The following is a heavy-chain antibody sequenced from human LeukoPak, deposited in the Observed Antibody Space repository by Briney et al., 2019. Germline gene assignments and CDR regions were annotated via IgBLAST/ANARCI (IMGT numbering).Heavy chain of an antibody. CDR2: IYYSGTT. CDR3: ARHAKYYGLGSWSFDY. D-gene: IGHD3-10*01. J-gene: IGHJ4*02. Sequence: SETLSLTSTVSGGSISSSTYYWGWIRQPPGKGLEWIGTIYYSGTTYYNPSLKSRVNISVDTPKNQFSLKLSSVTAADTAVYYCARHAKYYGLGSWSFDYWGQGTLVTVSS. CDR1: GGSISSSTYY. V-gene: IGHV4-39*01.